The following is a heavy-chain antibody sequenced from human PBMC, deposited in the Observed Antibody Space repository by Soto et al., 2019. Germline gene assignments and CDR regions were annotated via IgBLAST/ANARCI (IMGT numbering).Heavy chain of an antibody. CDR1: GFTFSSYA. D-gene: IGHD5-12*01. Sequence: QVQLVESGGGVVQPGRSLRLSCAASGFTFSSYAMHWVRQAPGKGLEWVAVISYDGSNKYYADSVKGRFTISRDNSKNTLYLQMNSLRAEDTAVYYCARDEWLRGNPHAFDIWGQGTMVTVSS. J-gene: IGHJ3*02. CDR2: ISYDGSNK. V-gene: IGHV3-30-3*01. CDR3: ARDEWLRGNPHAFDI.